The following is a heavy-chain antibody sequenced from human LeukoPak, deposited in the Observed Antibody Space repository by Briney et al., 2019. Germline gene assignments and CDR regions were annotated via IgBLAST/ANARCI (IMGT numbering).Heavy chain of an antibody. V-gene: IGHV4-39*01. CDR1: GGSISSSSFY. J-gene: IGHJ4*02. CDR2: ISYSGST. Sequence: SETLSLICTVSGGSISSSSFYWGWIRQPPGKGLEWIGSISYSGSTSYNPSLKSRVTISVDTSKNQFSLKLSSVTAADTAVYYCVRRLFGEPRVDYWGQGTLVTVSA. CDR3: VRRLFGEPRVDY. D-gene: IGHD3-10*01.